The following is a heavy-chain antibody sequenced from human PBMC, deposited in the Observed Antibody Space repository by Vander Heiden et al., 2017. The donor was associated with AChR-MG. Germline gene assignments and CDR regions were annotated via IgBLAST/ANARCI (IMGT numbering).Heavy chain of an antibody. J-gene: IGHJ6*02. D-gene: IGHD4-17*01. CDR3: AKVRFWDYGDLENSYGMDV. CDR2: ISWNSGSI. CDR1: GLTFDAYA. V-gene: IGHV3-9*01. Sequence: EVQLVESGGGLVQPGRSLTLSCPAPGLTFDAYAMHWVRQAPGKGLEWVSGISWNSGSIGYADSVKGRFTISRDNAKNSLYLQMNSLRAEDTALYYCAKVRFWDYGDLENSYGMDVWGQGTTVAVSS.